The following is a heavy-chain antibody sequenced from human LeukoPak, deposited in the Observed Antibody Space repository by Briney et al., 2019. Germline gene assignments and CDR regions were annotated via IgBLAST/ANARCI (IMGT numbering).Heavy chain of an antibody. CDR3: AREHNYCSGGSCYSGIFDY. CDR1: GFTFSSYW. Sequence: GGSLRLSCAASGFTFSSYWMHWVRQAPGKGLVWVSRINSDGSSTSYADSVKGRFTISRDNAKNTLYLQMNSLRAEDTAVYYCAREHNYCSGGSCYSGIFDYWDQGTLVTVSS. J-gene: IGHJ4*02. V-gene: IGHV3-74*01. CDR2: INSDGSST. D-gene: IGHD2-15*01.